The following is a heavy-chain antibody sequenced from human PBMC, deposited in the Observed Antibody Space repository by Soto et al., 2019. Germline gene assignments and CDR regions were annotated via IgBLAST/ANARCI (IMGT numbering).Heavy chain of an antibody. CDR2: IYYSGIT. J-gene: IGHJ4*02. V-gene: IGHV4-59*01. Sequence: QVQLQESGPRLVKPSETLSLTCTVSGGSISSYYWSWIRQPPGKGLEWIGYIYYSGITDYNPSLKSRVTISVDTSKSQFSLKLSSVTAADTAVYYCARGGGVYYFDYWGQGTLVTVSS. D-gene: IGHD2-8*02. CDR1: GGSISSYY. CDR3: ARGGGVYYFDY.